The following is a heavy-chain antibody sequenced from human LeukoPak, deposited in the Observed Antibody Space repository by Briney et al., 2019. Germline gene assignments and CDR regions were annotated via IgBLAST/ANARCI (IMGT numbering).Heavy chain of an antibody. Sequence: GGSLRLSCAASGFTFSAHWMSWVRQAPGKGLEWVANIKEDGSEKFYVDSVKGRFTISRDNAKNSLSLQMNSLRAEDTAVYYCAGDLYSQYWGQGTLVTVSS. CDR3: AGDLYSQY. CDR1: GFTFSAHW. CDR2: IKEDGSEK. V-gene: IGHV3-7*01. D-gene: IGHD2-21*01. J-gene: IGHJ4*02.